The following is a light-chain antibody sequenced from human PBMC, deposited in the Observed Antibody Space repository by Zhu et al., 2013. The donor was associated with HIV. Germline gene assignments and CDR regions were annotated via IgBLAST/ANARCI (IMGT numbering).Light chain of an antibody. CDR1: QTISSGQ. Sequence: EIVLTQSPGTLSLSPGERATLSCRASQTISSGQLAWYRQKPGQAPRLLIYGTSDRAAGIPDRFSGSGSGTDFTLTISRLEPEDFAVYYCQHYDLSQSAFGGGTQVRDQT. V-gene: IGKV3-20*01. CDR2: GTS. J-gene: IGKJ4*01. CDR3: QHYDLSQSA.